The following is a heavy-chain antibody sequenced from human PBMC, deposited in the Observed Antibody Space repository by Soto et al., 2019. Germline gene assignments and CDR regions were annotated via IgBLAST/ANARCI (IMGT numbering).Heavy chain of an antibody. CDR3: ARSRSYTLGFYYDGMDV. D-gene: IGHD6-6*01. J-gene: IGHJ6*02. V-gene: IGHV5-51*01. CDR1: GYSFASYW. CDR2: IYPGDSNT. Sequence: GESLKISCQGSGYSFASYWIGWVRQMPGKDLEWMGIIYPGDSNTRYSPSFQGQVTISADKSLRTVCLQLTGLKAADTALYYCARSRSYTLGFYYDGMDVWGQGTTVTVSS.